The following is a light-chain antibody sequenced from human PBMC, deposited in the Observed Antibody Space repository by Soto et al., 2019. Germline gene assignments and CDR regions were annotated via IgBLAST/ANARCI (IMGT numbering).Light chain of an antibody. CDR2: AGS. J-gene: IGKJ3*01. Sequence: DIQLTQSPSFLSASVGDRVTITCRASQGISSYLAWYQQKPGKAPKLLIYAGSTLQSGVPARVSGRGSGTDFTLTISILQHEDFATYYCQQRDSSPVTFGPGTKVEIK. V-gene: IGKV1-9*01. CDR3: QQRDSSPVT. CDR1: QGISSY.